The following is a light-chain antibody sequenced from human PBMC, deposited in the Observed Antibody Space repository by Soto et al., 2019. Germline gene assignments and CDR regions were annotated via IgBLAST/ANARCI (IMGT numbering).Light chain of an antibody. V-gene: IGLV2-14*01. CDR3: SSYTSSSSYV. CDR2: DVS. CDR1: SSGVGGYNY. J-gene: IGLJ1*01. Sequence: QSVLTQPASVSGSPGQSITISCTGTSSGVGGYNYVSWYQQHPGKAPKLMIYDVSNRPSGVSNRFSGSKSGNTASLTISGLQAEDEADYYCSSYTSSSSYVFGTGTKLTVL.